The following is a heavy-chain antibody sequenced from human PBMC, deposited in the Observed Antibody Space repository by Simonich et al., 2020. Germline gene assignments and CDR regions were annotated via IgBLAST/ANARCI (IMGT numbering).Heavy chain of an antibody. CDR3: ARARLYSSSHAFDI. V-gene: IGHV1-2*02. CDR2: INPNRGGT. D-gene: IGHD6-6*01. J-gene: IGHJ3*02. CDR1: GYTFTGYY. Sequence: QVQLVQSGAEVKKPGASVKVSCKASGYTFTGYYMHWVRQAPGQGLEWMGWINPNRGGTNCAQKVQGRVTMTRDTSISTAYMELSRLRSDDTAVYYCARARLYSSSHAFDIWGQGTMVTVSS.